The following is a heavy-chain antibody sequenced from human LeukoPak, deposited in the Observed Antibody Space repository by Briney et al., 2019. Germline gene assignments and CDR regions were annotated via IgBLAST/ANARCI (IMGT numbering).Heavy chain of an antibody. J-gene: IGHJ5*02. CDR3: AKENHYYGSGSHQS. D-gene: IGHD3-10*01. CDR2: ISWNSGSI. V-gene: IGHV3-9*01. CDR1: GFTFDDYA. Sequence: GGSLRLSCAASGFTFDDYAMHWVRQAPGKGLEWVSGISWNSGSIGYADSVKGRFTISRDNAKNSLYLQMNSLRAEDTALYYCAKENHYYGSGSHQSWGQGTLVTVSS.